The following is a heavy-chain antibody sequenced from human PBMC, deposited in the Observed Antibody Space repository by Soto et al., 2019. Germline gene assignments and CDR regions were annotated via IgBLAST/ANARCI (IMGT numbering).Heavy chain of an antibody. V-gene: IGHV4-39*01. CDR3: ARRIAAAGTYYYYYGMDV. D-gene: IGHD6-13*01. J-gene: IGHJ6*02. Sequence: PSETLSLTCTVSGGSISSSSYYWGWIRQPPGKGLEWIGSIYYSGSTYYNPSLKSRVTISVDTSKNQFSLKLSSVTAADTAVYYCARRIAAAGTYYYYYGMDVWGQGTTVTVSS. CDR1: GGSISSSSYY. CDR2: IYYSGST.